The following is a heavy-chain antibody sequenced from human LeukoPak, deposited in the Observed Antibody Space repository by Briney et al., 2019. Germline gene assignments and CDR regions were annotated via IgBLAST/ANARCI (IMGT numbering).Heavy chain of an antibody. Sequence: GGSLRLSCAASGFTFNSYAMHWVRQAPGKGLEWVAVISYDGSNKYYADSVKGRFTISRDNSKNTLYLQMNSLRAEDTAVYYCAKDPTGYYYDSSGYYGGYWGQGTLVTVSS. CDR1: GFTFNSYA. CDR2: ISYDGSNK. D-gene: IGHD3-22*01. V-gene: IGHV3-30-3*01. J-gene: IGHJ4*02. CDR3: AKDPTGYYYDSSGYYGGY.